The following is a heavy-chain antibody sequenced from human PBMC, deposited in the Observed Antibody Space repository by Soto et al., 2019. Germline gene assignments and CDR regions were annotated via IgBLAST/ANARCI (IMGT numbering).Heavy chain of an antibody. J-gene: IGHJ5*02. CDR3: AREHIAVAGEFDP. V-gene: IGHV4-30-2*01. CDR2: IYHSGST. CDR1: GGSISSGGYS. Sequence: QLQLQESGSGLVKPSQTLSLTCAVSGGSISSGGYSWSWIRQPPGKGLEWIGYIYHSGSTYYNPSLTSRVTISVDRSKNQFSLKLSSVTAADTAVYYCAREHIAVAGEFDPWGQGTLVTVSS. D-gene: IGHD6-19*01.